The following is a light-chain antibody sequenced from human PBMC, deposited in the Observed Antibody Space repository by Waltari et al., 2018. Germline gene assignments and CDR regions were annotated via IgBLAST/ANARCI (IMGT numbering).Light chain of an antibody. Sequence: QSALTQPPSASGSPGQSVTISCTGTSNDVGGYNFVSWYQHHPGKAPRLIIYEVSERPSGVPDRFSGSKSGNTASLTVSGLQAEDEADYYCSSYVANNNPVFGEGTKLTVL. CDR3: SSYVANNNPV. J-gene: IGLJ2*01. CDR1: SNDVGGYNF. CDR2: EVS. V-gene: IGLV2-8*01.